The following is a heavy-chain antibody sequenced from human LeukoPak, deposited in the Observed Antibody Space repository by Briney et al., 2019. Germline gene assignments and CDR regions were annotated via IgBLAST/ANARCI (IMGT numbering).Heavy chain of an antibody. CDR2: IYYSGST. CDR1: GGSISSSSYY. Sequence: SETLSLTCTVSGGSISSSSYYWGGSRQPPGKGLEWIGSIYYSGSTYYNPSLKSRVTISASTSKNQFSLKLSSVTAADTAVYYCARRYYYDSSGSSAFDSWGQGTMVTASS. V-gene: IGHV4-39*01. J-gene: IGHJ3*02. D-gene: IGHD3-22*01. CDR3: ARRYYYDSSGSSAFDS.